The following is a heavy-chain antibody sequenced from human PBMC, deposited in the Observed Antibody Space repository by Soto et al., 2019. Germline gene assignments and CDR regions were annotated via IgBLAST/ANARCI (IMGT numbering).Heavy chain of an antibody. D-gene: IGHD4-17*01. CDR3: AKIEQSHYGDYEIDY. CDR2: ISYDGSNK. Sequence: QVQLVESGGGVVQPGRSLRLSCAASGFTFSSYGMHWVRQAPGKGLEWVAVISYDGSNKYYADSVKGRFTISRDNSKNTLYLQMNSLRAEDTAVYYCAKIEQSHYGDYEIDYWGQGTLVTVSS. J-gene: IGHJ4*02. V-gene: IGHV3-30*18. CDR1: GFTFSSYG.